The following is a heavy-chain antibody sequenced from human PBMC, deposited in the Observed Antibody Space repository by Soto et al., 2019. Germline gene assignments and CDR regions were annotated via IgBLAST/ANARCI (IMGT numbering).Heavy chain of an antibody. Sequence: SETLSLTCSVSGDSISRSSFYWGWIRQPTGKGLESVGIVYFSGSTNYNPSLKSRVSMSVDTSRNQFSLRLNSATAADTAVYYFVRYGRSGSYYDFWGQGTLDTGSA. CDR3: VRYGRSGSYYDF. V-gene: IGHV4-39*01. CDR1: GDSISRSSFY. D-gene: IGHD3-22*01. J-gene: IGHJ4*01. CDR2: VYFSGST.